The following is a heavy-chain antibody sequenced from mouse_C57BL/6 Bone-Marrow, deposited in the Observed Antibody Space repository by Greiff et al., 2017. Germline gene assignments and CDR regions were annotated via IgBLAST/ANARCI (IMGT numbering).Heavy chain of an antibody. CDR2: IYPRSGNT. CDR3: ARNSSGYGY. CDR1: GYAFTNYL. D-gene: IGHD3-2*02. V-gene: IGHV1-54*01. Sequence: QVQLQQSGAELVRPGTSVKVSCKASGYAFTNYLIEWVKQRPGQGLEWIGEIYPRSGNTYYNEKFKGKATLTADKSSSTAYMELRSLTSEDSAVYFCARNSSGYGYWGQGTTLTVSS. J-gene: IGHJ2*01.